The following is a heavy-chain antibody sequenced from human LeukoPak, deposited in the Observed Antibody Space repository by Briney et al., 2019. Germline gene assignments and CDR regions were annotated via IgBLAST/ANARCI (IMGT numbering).Heavy chain of an antibody. D-gene: IGHD3/OR15-3a*01. V-gene: IGHV1-8*03. CDR3: ARSDFRAWNAFDF. CDR2: MNPNSGNR. J-gene: IGHJ3*01. Sequence: GESLKISCMGSGYTLTSSDINWVRQATGQGLEWMGWMNPNSGNRGYAQKFQGRVTITGDTSINTAYMELSSLISEDTAVYYCARSDFRAWNAFDFWGQGTMVTVSS. CDR1: GYTLTSSD.